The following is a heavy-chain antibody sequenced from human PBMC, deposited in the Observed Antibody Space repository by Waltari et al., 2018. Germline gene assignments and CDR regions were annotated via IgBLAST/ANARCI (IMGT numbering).Heavy chain of an antibody. CDR3: ANLGYCSGGSCYSYDY. D-gene: IGHD2-15*01. Sequence: EVQLLESGGGLVQPGGSLRLSCAASGFTFSSYAMSWVRQAPGKGLEWVSAISGRGGSTYYADSVKGRFTISRDNSKNTLYLQMNSRRAEDTAVYYCANLGYCSGGSCYSYDYWGQGTLVTVSS. V-gene: IGHV3-23*01. CDR2: ISGRGGST. CDR1: GFTFSSYA. J-gene: IGHJ4*02.